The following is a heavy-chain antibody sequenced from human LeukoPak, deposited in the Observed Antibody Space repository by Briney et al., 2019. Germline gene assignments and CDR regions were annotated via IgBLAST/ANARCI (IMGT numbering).Heavy chain of an antibody. Sequence: SVKVSCKASRGTLSRDTMSWVRQAPGQELLCVGTIIPIPGIAHYAQKFQGRVTITADKSTSTAYMELSSLRSEDTGVYYCARDGYCCSTSCYYCGIDAWGQGTTVTVSS. CDR1: RGTLSRDT. D-gene: IGHD2-2*01. CDR2: IIPIPGIA. V-gene: IGHV1-69*04. J-gene: IGHJ6*02. CDR3: ARDGYCCSTSCYYCGIDA.